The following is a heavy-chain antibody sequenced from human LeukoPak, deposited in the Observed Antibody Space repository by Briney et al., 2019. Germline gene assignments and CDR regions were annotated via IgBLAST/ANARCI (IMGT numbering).Heavy chain of an antibody. D-gene: IGHD4/OR15-4a*01. V-gene: IGHV4-59*01. CDR3: ARDRGGLWLLY. CDR2: IYYTGST. J-gene: IGHJ4*02. Sequence: PSETLSLTCTVSGGSISGYYWSWIRQPPGKGLEWIGYIYYTGSTTYNPSLKSRVTISVDTSKNQFSLKLTSVTAADTAVYFCARDRGGLWLLYWGQGTLVTVSS. CDR1: GGSISGYY.